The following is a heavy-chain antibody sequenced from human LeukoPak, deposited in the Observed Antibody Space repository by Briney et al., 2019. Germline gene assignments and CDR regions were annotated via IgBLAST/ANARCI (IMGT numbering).Heavy chain of an antibody. CDR2: ISYDGSNK. D-gene: IGHD4-23*01. V-gene: IGHV3-30*04. CDR3: ARGRPHGNDY. Sequence: HPGGSLRLSCAASGFTFSSYAMHWVRQAPGKGLEWVSVISYDGSNKYYADSVKGRFTISRDNAKNTLYLQMNSLRVEDTAMYYCARGRPHGNDYWGQGTLVTVSS. CDR1: GFTFSSYA. J-gene: IGHJ4*02.